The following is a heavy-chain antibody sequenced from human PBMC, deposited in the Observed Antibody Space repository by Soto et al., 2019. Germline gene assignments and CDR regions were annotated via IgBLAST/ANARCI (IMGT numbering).Heavy chain of an antibody. CDR1: GYSITNGYY. V-gene: IGHV4-38-2*01. CDR3: ARALYCSGGSCSPLRGMDV. CDR2: IYHSGST. D-gene: IGHD2-15*01. Sequence: SETLSLTCAVSGYSITNGYYWGWIRQPPGQGLEWIGTIYHSGSTYYNPSLKTRVTISVDTSKNQFSLKLSSVAAADTAVYYCARALYCSGGSCSPLRGMDVWGQGTTVTVSS. J-gene: IGHJ6*02.